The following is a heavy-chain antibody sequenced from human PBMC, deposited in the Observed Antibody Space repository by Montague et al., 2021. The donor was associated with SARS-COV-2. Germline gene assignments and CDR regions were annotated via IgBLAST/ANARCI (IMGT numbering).Heavy chain of an antibody. CDR1: GGSISSGSYY. Sequence: TLSLTCTVSGGSISSGSYYWSWIRQHPGKGLEWIGYIYYSGSTYYNPSLKSRVTISVDTSKNQFSLKLSSVTAADTAVYYCARAPYYYGSGRGYYGMDVWGQGTTVTVSS. D-gene: IGHD3-10*01. V-gene: IGHV4-31*03. CDR2: IYYSGST. CDR3: ARAPYYYGSGRGYYGMDV. J-gene: IGHJ6*02.